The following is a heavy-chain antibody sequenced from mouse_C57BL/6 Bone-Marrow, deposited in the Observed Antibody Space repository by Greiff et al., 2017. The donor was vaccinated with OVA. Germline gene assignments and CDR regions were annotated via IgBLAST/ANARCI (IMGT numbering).Heavy chain of an antibody. CDR3: AIGLYSNYPYYAMDY. J-gene: IGHJ4*01. V-gene: IGHV1-59*01. D-gene: IGHD2-5*01. CDR2: IDPSDSYT. CDR1: GYTFTSYW. Sequence: VQLQQPGAELVRPGTSVKLSCKASGYTFTSYWMHWVKQRPGQGLEWIGVIDPSDSYTNYNQKFKGKATLTVDTSSSTAYMQLSSLTSEDSAVYYCAIGLYSNYPYYAMDYWGQGTSVTVSS.